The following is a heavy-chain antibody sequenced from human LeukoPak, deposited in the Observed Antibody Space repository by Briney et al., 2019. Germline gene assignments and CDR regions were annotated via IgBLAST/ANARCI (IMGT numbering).Heavy chain of an antibody. J-gene: IGHJ4*02. CDR2: IYYSGTT. D-gene: IGHD5-18*01. CDR1: GGSISRYY. V-gene: IGHV4-59*08. CDR3: ASSSAMVTHSFDY. Sequence: TPSETLSLTCTVSGGSISRYYWSWIRQPPGKGLEWIGYIYYSGTTNYNPSLKSRVTISVDTSKDQFSLRLSSVTAADTAVYYCASSSAMVTHSFDYWGQGTLVTVSS.